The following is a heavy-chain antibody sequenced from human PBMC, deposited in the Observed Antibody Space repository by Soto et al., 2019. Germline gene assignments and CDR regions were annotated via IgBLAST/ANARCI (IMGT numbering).Heavy chain of an antibody. CDR1: GGSISSYY. CDR3: ARSSITPRLFMYPFDY. J-gene: IGHJ4*02. CDR2: IYYSGST. D-gene: IGHD6-6*01. V-gene: IGHV4-59*01. Sequence: SETLSLTCTVSGGSISSYYWSWIRQPPGKGLEWIGYIYYSGSTNYNPSLKSRVTISVDTSKNQFSLKLSSVTAADTAVYYCARSSITPRLFMYPFDYWGQGTLVTVSS.